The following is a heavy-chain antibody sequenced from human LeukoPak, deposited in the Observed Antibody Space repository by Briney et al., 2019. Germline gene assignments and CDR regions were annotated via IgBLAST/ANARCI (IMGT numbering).Heavy chain of an antibody. Sequence: SETLSLTCTVSGGSISSGSYYWSWIRQPAGKGLEWIGRIYTSGSTNYNPSLKSRVTISVDTSKNQFSLKLSSVTAADTAVYYCARGYSGSSRAEYFQHWGRGTLVTVSS. CDR3: ARGYSGSSRAEYFQH. D-gene: IGHD1-26*01. CDR1: GGSISSGSYY. V-gene: IGHV4-61*02. CDR2: IYTSGST. J-gene: IGHJ1*01.